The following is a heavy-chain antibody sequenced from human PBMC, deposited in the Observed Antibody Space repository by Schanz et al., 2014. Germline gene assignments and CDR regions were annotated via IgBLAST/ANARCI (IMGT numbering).Heavy chain of an antibody. CDR1: GLTFSNFA. CDR2: IKQDGSER. D-gene: IGHD2-2*01. V-gene: IGHV3-7*01. CDR3: ERFQSPHQPFDY. J-gene: IGHJ4*02. Sequence: TASGLTFSNFAMTWVRQAPGKGLEWVANIKQDGSERYYVDSVKGRFTISRDNAKNSLYLQMNSLRAEDTAVYYCERFQSPHQPFDYWGQGTLVTVSS.